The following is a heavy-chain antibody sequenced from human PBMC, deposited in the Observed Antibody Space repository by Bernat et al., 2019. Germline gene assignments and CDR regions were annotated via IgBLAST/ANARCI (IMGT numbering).Heavy chain of an antibody. CDR2: LRGSGGST. J-gene: IGHJ2*01. D-gene: IGHD2-21*01. CDR1: GFPFSTYA. V-gene: IGHV3-23*01. Sequence: EVQLLESGGGLVQPGGSLRLSCAASGFPFSTYAMSWVRQAPGKGLEWVSALRGSGGSTYYADSVKGRFTISRDNSKNTLYLPMNSLRAEDTAVYYCAKYRGGTDAPSYWYFDLWGRGTLVTVSS. CDR3: AKYRGGTDAPSYWYFDL.